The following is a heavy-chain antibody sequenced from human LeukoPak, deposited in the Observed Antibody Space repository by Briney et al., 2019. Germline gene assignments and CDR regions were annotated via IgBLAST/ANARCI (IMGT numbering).Heavy chain of an antibody. J-gene: IGHJ5*02. CDR2: INPNSGGT. CDR1: GYTFTGYY. D-gene: IGHD3-3*01. V-gene: IGHV1-2*02. CDR3: ARSANYDFWSGYYLWCDP. Sequence: ASVKVSCKASGYTFTGYYMHLVRQAPGQGLEWMGWINPNSGGTNYAQKFQGRVTMTRDTSISTAYMELSRLRSDHTAVYYCARSANYDFWSGYYLWCDPWRQGTLVTVSS.